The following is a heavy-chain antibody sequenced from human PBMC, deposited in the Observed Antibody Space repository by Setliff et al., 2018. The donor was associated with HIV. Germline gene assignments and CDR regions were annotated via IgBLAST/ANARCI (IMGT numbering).Heavy chain of an antibody. D-gene: IGHD5-12*01. CDR3: TLTSRLDGYFDP. Sequence: SETLSLTCILSGGSISGHYWSWIRQPPGKGLEWIGTIYYSGSTYYKPSLKSRGTISVDTSKNQFYLKLNSVTAADSAVYYCTLTSRLDGYFDPWGQGTLVTVSS. J-gene: IGHJ5*02. CDR1: GGSISGHY. V-gene: IGHV4-59*11. CDR2: IYYSGST.